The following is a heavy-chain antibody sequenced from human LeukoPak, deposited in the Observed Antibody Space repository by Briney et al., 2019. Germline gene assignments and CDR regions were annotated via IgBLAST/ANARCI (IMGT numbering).Heavy chain of an antibody. D-gene: IGHD3-10*01. CDR1: GFTFSSYS. J-gene: IGHJ4*02. V-gene: IGHV3-21*01. CDR3: ARDRITMVRRFDY. CDR2: ISSSSSYI. Sequence: GGSLRLSCAASGFTFSSYSMNWVRQAPGKGLEWVSSISSSSSYIYYADSVKGRFTNSRDNAKNSLYLQMNSLRAEDTAVYYCARDRITMVRRFDYWGQGTLVTVSS.